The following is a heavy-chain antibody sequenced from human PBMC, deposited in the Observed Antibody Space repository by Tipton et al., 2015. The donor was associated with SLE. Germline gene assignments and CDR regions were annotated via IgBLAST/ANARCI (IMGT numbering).Heavy chain of an antibody. Sequence: SLRLSCAASGFTFSNYWMTWVRQAPGKGLEWVANIKEDGSDKNYVDSVKGRLTISRDNAKNALYLQMNSLTDEDTAMYFCARETTSGAFDIWGQGTMVTVSS. D-gene: IGHD4-11*01. CDR3: ARETTSGAFDI. V-gene: IGHV3-7*01. CDR2: IKEDGSDK. J-gene: IGHJ3*02. CDR1: GFTFSNYW.